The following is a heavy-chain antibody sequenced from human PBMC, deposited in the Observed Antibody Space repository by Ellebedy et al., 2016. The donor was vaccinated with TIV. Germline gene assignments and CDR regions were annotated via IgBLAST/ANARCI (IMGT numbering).Heavy chain of an antibody. D-gene: IGHD5-12*01. V-gene: IGHV3-23*01. J-gene: IGHJ4*02. CDR1: GFTFSTYT. CDR3: ARGHVDVVPTTYFDF. Sequence: PGGSLRLSCAASGFTFSTYTMGWVRQAPGKGLEWVSSLRASGRITDYADSVKGRFTVSRDNSKNTLYLEMNSLRADDTAVYYCARGHVDVVPTTYFDFWGQGTLVTVSS. CDR2: LRASGRIT.